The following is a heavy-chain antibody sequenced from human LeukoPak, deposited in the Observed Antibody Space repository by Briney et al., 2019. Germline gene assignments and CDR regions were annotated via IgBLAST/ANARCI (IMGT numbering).Heavy chain of an antibody. CDR2: IFYSGST. CDR1: SGSISTSNYY. V-gene: IGHV4-39*07. Sequence: SETLSLTCTVSSGSISTSNYYWGWVRQPPGKALEWIGNIFYSGSTYYSPSLKSRVTISVDTSKNQFSLKLSSVTAADTAVYYCARSYMVRGVESKYYYYYYMDVWGKGTTVTVSS. D-gene: IGHD3-10*01. J-gene: IGHJ6*03. CDR3: ARSYMVRGVESKYYYYYYMDV.